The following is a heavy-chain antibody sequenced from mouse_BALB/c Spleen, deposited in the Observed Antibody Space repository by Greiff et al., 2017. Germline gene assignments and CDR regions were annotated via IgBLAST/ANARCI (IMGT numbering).Heavy chain of an antibody. V-gene: IGHV5-6-5*01. CDR1: GFTFSSYA. Sequence: EVKLVESGGGLVKPGGSLKLSCAASGFTFSSYAMSWVRQTPEKRLEWVASISSGGSTYYPDSVKGRFTISRDNARNILYLQMSSLRSEDTAMYYCARVWLRRDYYAMDYWGQGTSVTVSS. CDR2: ISSGGST. D-gene: IGHD2-2*01. CDR3: ARVWLRRDYYAMDY. J-gene: IGHJ4*01.